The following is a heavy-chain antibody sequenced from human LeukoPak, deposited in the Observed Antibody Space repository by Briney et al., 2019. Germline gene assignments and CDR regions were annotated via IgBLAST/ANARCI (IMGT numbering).Heavy chain of an antibody. CDR3: ANVYSNHPRLDY. CDR2: ISGSGGST. J-gene: IGHJ4*02. CDR1: GCTFSSYA. D-gene: IGHD4-11*01. Sequence: PGGSLRLSCAASGCTFSSYAMSWVRQAPGKGLEWVSAISGSGGSTYYADSVKGRFTISRDNSKNTLYLQMNSLRAEDTAVYYCANVYSNHPRLDYWGQGTLVTVSS. V-gene: IGHV3-23*01.